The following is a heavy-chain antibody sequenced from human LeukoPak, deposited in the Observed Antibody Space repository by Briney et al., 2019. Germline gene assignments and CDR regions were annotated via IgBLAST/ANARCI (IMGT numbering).Heavy chain of an antibody. V-gene: IGHV3-21*01. CDR3: ARAGGDLPY. J-gene: IGHJ4*02. D-gene: IGHD2-21*02. Sequence: GGSLRLSCAASGFTFSSYSMYWVRQAPGKAMEWVSSISSSSSYIYYADSVKGRFTISRDNAKNSLYLQMNSLSAEDTAVYYCARAGGDLPYWGQGALVTVSS. CDR1: GFTFSSYS. CDR2: ISSSSSYI.